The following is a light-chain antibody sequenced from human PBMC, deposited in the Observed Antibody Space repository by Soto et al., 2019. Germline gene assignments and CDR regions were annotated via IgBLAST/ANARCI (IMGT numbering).Light chain of an antibody. CDR1: QSVSSSY. CDR3: QQYGNSPGT. J-gene: IGKJ1*01. V-gene: IGKV3-20*01. Sequence: EIVLTQSPGTLSLSPGERATLSCRASQSVSSSYLAWYQQKPGQAPRLLIYGASSRATGIPDRFSGSGSGTDFTLTNSRLEPEDFAVYYCQQYGNSPGTFGKGTKVEIK. CDR2: GAS.